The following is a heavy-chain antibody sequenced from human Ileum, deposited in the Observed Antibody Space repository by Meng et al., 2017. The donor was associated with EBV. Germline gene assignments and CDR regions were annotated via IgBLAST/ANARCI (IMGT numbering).Heavy chain of an antibody. CDR1: GFTFSDYG. Sequence: VPLVGSGGGVVQPGRSQRLACAASGFTFSDYGMHWVRQAPGKGLEWVAVISYDGSTKYYVDSVKGRFTISRDNSKSTLYLQMNSLRDEDTAVYYCAKEEVSRRFDYWGQGTLVTVSS. V-gene: IGHV3-30*18. CDR3: AKEEVSRRFDY. J-gene: IGHJ4*02. CDR2: ISYDGSTK. D-gene: IGHD5/OR15-5a*01.